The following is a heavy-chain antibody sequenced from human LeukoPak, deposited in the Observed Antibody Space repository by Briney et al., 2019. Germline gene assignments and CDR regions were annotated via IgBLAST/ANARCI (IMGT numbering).Heavy chain of an antibody. V-gene: IGHV4-59*12. Sequence: SETLSLTCTVSGGSISSYYWSWIRQPPGKGLEWIGYIYYSGSTNYNPSLKSRVTISVDTSKNQFSLKLSSVTAADTAVYYCARDRPLYCSSTSCSVFDPWGQGTLVTVSS. J-gene: IGHJ5*02. CDR3: ARDRPLYCSSTSCSVFDP. CDR2: IYYSGST. D-gene: IGHD2-2*01. CDR1: GGSISSYY.